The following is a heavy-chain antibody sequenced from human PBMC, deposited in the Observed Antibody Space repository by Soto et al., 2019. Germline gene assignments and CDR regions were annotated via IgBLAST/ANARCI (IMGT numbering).Heavy chain of an antibody. Sequence: QVQMVQSGAEVKKPGSSVKVSCKASGGTFRSYAISWVRQAPGQGLEWVGGIIPIFGTANYAQKFQGRVTITADESTSTAYKELSSLRSEDTAVYYCARYSSGWYGNSCWGQGTLVTVSS. CDR1: GGTFRSYA. D-gene: IGHD6-19*01. CDR2: IIPIFGTA. J-gene: IGHJ4*02. V-gene: IGHV1-69*12. CDR3: ARYSSGWYGNSC.